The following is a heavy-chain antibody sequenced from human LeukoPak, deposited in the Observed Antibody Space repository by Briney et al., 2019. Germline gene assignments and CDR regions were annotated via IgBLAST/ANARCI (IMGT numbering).Heavy chain of an antibody. Sequence: GGSLRLSCAASGFTFSSYGMSWVRQAPGKGLEWVSAISGSGGSTYYADSVKGRFTISRDNSKNSLYLQMNNLRAEDTAVYYCARMAYSGYCSGGRCYSRSRWSSYMDVWGKGTTVTISS. V-gene: IGHV3-23*01. J-gene: IGHJ6*03. CDR2: ISGSGGST. CDR1: GFTFSSYG. D-gene: IGHD2-15*01. CDR3: ARMAYSGYCSGGRCYSRSRWSSYMDV.